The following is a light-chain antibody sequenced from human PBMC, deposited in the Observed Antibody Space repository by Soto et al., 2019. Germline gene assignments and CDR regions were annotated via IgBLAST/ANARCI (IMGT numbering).Light chain of an antibody. Sequence: EIVLTQSPATLSVSPGERATLSCRASQSVSLNLAWYQQTPGQTPRLLLYTASTRATGIPGRISGSGSGTEFTLTISGLQSEDFAAYYCQLYHKWPITFGQGTRLEIK. V-gene: IGKV3-15*01. CDR3: QLYHKWPIT. CDR1: QSVSLN. CDR2: TAS. J-gene: IGKJ5*01.